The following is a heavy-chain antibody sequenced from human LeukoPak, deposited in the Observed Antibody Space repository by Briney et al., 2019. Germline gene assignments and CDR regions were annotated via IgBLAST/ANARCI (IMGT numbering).Heavy chain of an antibody. CDR2: IYYSGST. V-gene: IGHV4-59*01. D-gene: IGHD5-24*01. CDR3: AREGLGFGDGYNSPFDY. J-gene: IGHJ4*02. Sequence: SETLSLTCTVSGGSISSYYWSWIRQPPGKGLEWIGYIYYSGSTNYNPSLKSRVTISVDTSKNQFSLKLSSVTAADTAVYYCAREGLGFGDGYNSPFDYWGQGTLVTVSS. CDR1: GGSISSYY.